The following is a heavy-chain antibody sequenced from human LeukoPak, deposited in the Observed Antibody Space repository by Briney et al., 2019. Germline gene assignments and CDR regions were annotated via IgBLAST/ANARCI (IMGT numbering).Heavy chain of an antibody. Sequence: QASETLSLTCTVSGGSISSSSYYWSWIRQPPGKGLEWIGEINHRGSTNYNPSLKSRVTISVDTSKNQFSLKLSSVTAADTAVYYCARQRGYSGFRTWFDPWGQGTLVTVSS. J-gene: IGHJ5*02. CDR2: INHRGST. CDR1: GGSISSSSYY. D-gene: IGHD5-12*01. V-gene: IGHV4-39*01. CDR3: ARQRGYSGFRTWFDP.